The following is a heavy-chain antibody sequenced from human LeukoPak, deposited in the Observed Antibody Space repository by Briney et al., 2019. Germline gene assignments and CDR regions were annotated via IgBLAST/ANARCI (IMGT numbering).Heavy chain of an antibody. CDR3: ATGNVDRAMIISR. J-gene: IGHJ4*02. CDR2: ITNSGSTI. Sequence: GGSLRLSCAASGFTFSNHAMHWVRQAPGKGLEWISYITNSGSTIYYADSVKGRFTISRDNAKNSLYLQMNSLRAEDTAVYYCATGNVDRAMIISRWGQGTLVTVSS. V-gene: IGHV3-48*03. D-gene: IGHD5-18*01. CDR1: GFTFSNHA.